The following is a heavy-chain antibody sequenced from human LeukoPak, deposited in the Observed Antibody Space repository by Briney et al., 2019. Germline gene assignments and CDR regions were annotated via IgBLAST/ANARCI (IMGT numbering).Heavy chain of an antibody. D-gene: IGHD4-17*01. Sequence: GGSLRLSCAASGFTFSSYWMSGVRQAPGKGLEWVANIKLDGSQKFYVDSVKGRFTISRDNAKNSLYLQMNSLRGEDTAVYYCARSRGDYERGYFDYWGQGTLVTVSS. CDR1: GFTFSSYW. V-gene: IGHV3-7*01. J-gene: IGHJ4*02. CDR2: IKLDGSQK. CDR3: ARSRGDYERGYFDY.